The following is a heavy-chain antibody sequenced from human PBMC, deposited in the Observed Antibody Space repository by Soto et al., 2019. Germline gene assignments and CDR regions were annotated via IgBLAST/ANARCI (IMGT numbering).Heavy chain of an antibody. D-gene: IGHD7-27*01. CDR3: ARLAHLGDVRYFDY. Sequence: SETLSLTCAVSGGSISSGGYSWYWIRQPPGKGLEWIGYIYHSGSTYYNPSLKSRVTLSVDRSKNQFSLKLSSVTAADTAVYYCARLAHLGDVRYFDYWGQGTLVTVS. CDR1: GGSISSGGYS. J-gene: IGHJ4*02. CDR2: IYHSGST. V-gene: IGHV4-30-2*01.